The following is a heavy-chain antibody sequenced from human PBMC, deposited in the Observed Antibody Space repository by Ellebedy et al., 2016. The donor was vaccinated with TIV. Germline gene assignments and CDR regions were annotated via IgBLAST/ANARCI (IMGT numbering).Heavy chain of an antibody. CDR2: IKQDGSEK. V-gene: IGHV3-7*03. Sequence: GESLKISCAASGFTFSSYWMSWVRQAPGNGLEWVANIKQDGSEKYYVDSVKGRFTISRDNSKNTLYLQMNSLRAEDTAVCYCAKGEPGTWFDYWGQGTLVTVSS. CDR3: AKGEPGTWFDY. J-gene: IGHJ4*02. CDR1: GFTFSSYW. D-gene: IGHD3-10*01.